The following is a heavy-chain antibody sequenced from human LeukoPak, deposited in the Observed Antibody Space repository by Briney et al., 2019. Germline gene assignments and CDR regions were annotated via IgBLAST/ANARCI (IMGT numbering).Heavy chain of an antibody. CDR1: GFTFSTYA. J-gene: IGHJ6*02. CDR3: ARDGEPRYWGSGYYYGMDV. Sequence: GGSLRLSCAAPGFTFSTYAMNWVRQAPGKGLEWVSSISGSASSTYYADSVKGRFTISRDNSKNTLSLQMNSLRADDTAVYYCARDGEPRYWGSGYYYGMDVWGQGTTVTVSS. V-gene: IGHV3-23*01. CDR2: ISGSASST. D-gene: IGHD7-27*01.